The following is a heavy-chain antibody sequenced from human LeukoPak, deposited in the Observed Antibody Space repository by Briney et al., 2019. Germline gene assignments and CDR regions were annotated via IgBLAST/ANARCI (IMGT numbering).Heavy chain of an antibody. J-gene: IGHJ4*02. D-gene: IGHD2-8*01. CDR2: IKQAGSEK. CDR1: GFTFSLYW. CDR3: ARARPLGVSYYFDY. V-gene: IGHV3-7*01. Sequence: PGGSLRLSCAASGFTFSLYWMSWVRQAPGKGLEWVANIKQAGSEKYYVDSVKGRLTISRDNAKNSLYLQMNSLRAEDTAVYYCARARPLGVSYYFDYWGQGALVTVSS.